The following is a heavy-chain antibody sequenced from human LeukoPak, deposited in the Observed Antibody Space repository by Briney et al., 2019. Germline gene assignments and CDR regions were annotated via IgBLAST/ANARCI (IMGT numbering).Heavy chain of an antibody. CDR3: ARQGDGSGRNNWFDP. J-gene: IGHJ5*02. V-gene: IGHV3-66*04. CDR1: GFTVSSNY. Sequence: HPGGSLRLSCAASGFTVSSNYMSWVRQAPGKGLEWVSVIYSGGSTYYADSVKGRFTISRDNSKNTLYLQMNSLRAEDTAVYYCARQGDGSGRNNWFDPWGQGTLVTVSS. CDR2: IYSGGST. D-gene: IGHD3-10*01.